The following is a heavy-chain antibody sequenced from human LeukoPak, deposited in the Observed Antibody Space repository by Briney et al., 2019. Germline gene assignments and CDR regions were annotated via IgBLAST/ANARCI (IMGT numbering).Heavy chain of an antibody. CDR3: AKGGTSIAAAEVDY. V-gene: IGHV3-23*01. CDR1: GFTFSSYA. Sequence: PGGSLRLSCAASGFTFSSYAMSWVRQAPGKGLEWVSAISGSGGSTHYADSVKGRFTISRDNSKNTLYLQMNSLRAEDTAVYYCAKGGTSIAAAEVDYWGQGTLVTVSS. J-gene: IGHJ4*02. D-gene: IGHD6-13*01. CDR2: ISGSGGST.